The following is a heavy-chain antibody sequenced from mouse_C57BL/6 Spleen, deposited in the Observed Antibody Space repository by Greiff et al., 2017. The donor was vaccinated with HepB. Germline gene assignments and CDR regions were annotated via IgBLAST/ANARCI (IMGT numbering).Heavy chain of an antibody. Sequence: QVQLQQPGAELVKPGASVKLSCKASGYTFTSYWMHWVKQRPGQGLEWIGMIHPNSGSTNYNEKFKSKATLTVDKSSSTAYMQLSSLTSEDSAVYYCARGRDGYSYAMDYWGQGTSVTVSS. V-gene: IGHV1-64*01. CDR3: ARGRDGYSYAMDY. CDR2: IHPNSGST. D-gene: IGHD2-3*01. CDR1: GYTFTSYW. J-gene: IGHJ4*01.